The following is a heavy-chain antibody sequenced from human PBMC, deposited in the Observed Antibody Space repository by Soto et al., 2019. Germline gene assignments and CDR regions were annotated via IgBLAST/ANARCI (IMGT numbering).Heavy chain of an antibody. V-gene: IGHV4-59*08. Sequence: PSETLSLTCTVSGDSISGHYWSWIRQPPEKGLEWIAYIYDIGTTNYNPSLKSRVTISKDTPKNQFSLNLNSVTAADTAVYYCARSDCSGGSCPLDYWGQGTLVTVSS. CDR2: IYDIGTT. CDR3: ARSDCSGGSCPLDY. D-gene: IGHD2-15*01. CDR1: GDSISGHY. J-gene: IGHJ4*02.